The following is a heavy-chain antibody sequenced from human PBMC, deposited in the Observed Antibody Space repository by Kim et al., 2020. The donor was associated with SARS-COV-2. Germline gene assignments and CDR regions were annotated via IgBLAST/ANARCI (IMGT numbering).Heavy chain of an antibody. D-gene: IGHD3-10*01. J-gene: IGHJ5*02. CDR1: GFTFSSYG. V-gene: IGHV3-33*01. Sequence: GGSLRLSCAASGFTFSSYGMHWVRQAPGKGLEWVAVIWYDGSNKYYADSVKGRFTISRDNSKNTLYLQMNSLRAEDTAVYYCARSMVRGVMGWFDPWGQGTLVTVSS. CDR2: IWYDGSNK. CDR3: ARSMVRGVMGWFDP.